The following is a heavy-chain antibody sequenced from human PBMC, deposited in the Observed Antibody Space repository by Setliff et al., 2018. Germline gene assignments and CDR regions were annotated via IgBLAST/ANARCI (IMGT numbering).Heavy chain of an antibody. V-gene: IGHV1-8*03. Sequence: ASVKVSCKASGYTFTSYDINWVRQATGQGLEWMGWMNPNSGNTGYAQKFQGRVTITRNTSISTAYMELSSLRFEDTAVYYCARQSVRGLADNNWFDPWGQGTLVTVSS. D-gene: IGHD2-15*01. CDR3: ARQSVRGLADNNWFDP. J-gene: IGHJ5*02. CDR2: MNPNSGNT. CDR1: GYTFTSYD.